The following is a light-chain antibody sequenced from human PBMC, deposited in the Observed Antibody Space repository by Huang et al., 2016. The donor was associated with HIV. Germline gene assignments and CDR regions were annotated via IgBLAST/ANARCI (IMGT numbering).Light chain of an antibody. V-gene: IGKV1-5*03. CDR1: QNINSW. J-gene: IGKJ4*01. CDR2: KSS. Sequence: DIQMTQSPSTLSASVGDRVTISCRASQNINSWLAWYQQKTGKAPRLLIYKSSNLESGVPSRFSGSGSGTEFSLTITTLQPEDFATYYCQQYYGSFTFGGGTKV. CDR3: QQYYGSFT.